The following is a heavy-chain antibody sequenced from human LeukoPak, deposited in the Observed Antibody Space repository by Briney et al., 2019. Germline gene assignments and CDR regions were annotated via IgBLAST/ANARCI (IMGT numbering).Heavy chain of an antibody. J-gene: IGHJ4*02. CDR1: GFTFSSYS. D-gene: IGHD5-24*01. Sequence: GGSLRLSCAASGFTFSSYSMNWVRQAPGKGLEWVSSISSSSSYIYYADSVKGRFTISRDNAKNSLYLQMNSLRAEDTAVYYCARERDGYNYAYDYWGQGTLVTVSS. CDR3: ARERDGYNYAYDY. CDR2: ISSSSSYI. V-gene: IGHV3-21*01.